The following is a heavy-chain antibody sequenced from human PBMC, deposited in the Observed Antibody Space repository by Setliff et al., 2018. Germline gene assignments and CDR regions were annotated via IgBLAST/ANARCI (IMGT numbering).Heavy chain of an antibody. CDR2: XXXXXIX. D-gene: IGHD6-19*01. V-gene: IGHV4-4*07. CDR1: GGSISSYY. Sequence: SETLSLTCTVSGGSISSYYWSWIRQSAGKXLXXXXXXXXXXIXNYNPSLKXXVTISIDTSKNQFSLKLNSVTAADMAVYYCAREQWLDPPGYYYMDVWAKGTTVTVSS. J-gene: IGHJ6*03. CDR3: AREQWLDPPGYYYMDV.